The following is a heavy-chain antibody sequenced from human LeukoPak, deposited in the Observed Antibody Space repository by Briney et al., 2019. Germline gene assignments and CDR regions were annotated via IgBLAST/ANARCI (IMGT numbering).Heavy chain of an antibody. Sequence: ASVKVSCKASGYTFTSYDINWVRQATGQGLEWMGWMNPNSGNTGYAQKFQGRVTMTRNTSISTAYMELSSLRSEDTAVYYCATRLTGYYRADYWGQGTLVTVSS. V-gene: IGHV1-8*01. CDR3: ATRLTGYYRADY. D-gene: IGHD3-9*01. J-gene: IGHJ4*02. CDR2: MNPNSGNT. CDR1: GYTFTSYD.